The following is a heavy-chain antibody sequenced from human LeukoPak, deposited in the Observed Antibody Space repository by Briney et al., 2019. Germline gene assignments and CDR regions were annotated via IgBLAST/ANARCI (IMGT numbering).Heavy chain of an antibody. V-gene: IGHV3-23*01. Sequence: PGGSLRLSCAASGFAFSSYAMSWVRQAPGKGLEWVSAINGNGGSTYYADSVKGRFTISRDNSKNTLYLQMNSLRAEDTAVYYCARVRDPGVAGPLSNAFDIWGQGTMVTVSS. CDR1: GFAFSSYA. D-gene: IGHD6-19*01. CDR2: INGNGGST. J-gene: IGHJ3*02. CDR3: ARVRDPGVAGPLSNAFDI.